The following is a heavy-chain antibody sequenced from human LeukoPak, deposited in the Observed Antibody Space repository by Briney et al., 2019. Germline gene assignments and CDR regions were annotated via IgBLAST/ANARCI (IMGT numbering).Heavy chain of an antibody. D-gene: IGHD6-25*01. Sequence: ASVRVSCKVSGYTLTELSMHWVRQAPGKGLEWMGGFDPEDGETIYAQKFQGRVTMTEDTSTDTAYMELSSLRSEDTAVYYCATDIPRRYGMDVWGQGTTVTVSS. CDR1: GYTLTELS. J-gene: IGHJ6*02. CDR3: ATDIPRRYGMDV. CDR2: FDPEDGET. V-gene: IGHV1-24*01.